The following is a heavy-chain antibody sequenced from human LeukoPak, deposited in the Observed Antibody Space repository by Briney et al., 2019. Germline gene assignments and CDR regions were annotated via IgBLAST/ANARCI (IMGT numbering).Heavy chain of an antibody. D-gene: IGHD4-17*01. CDR1: GLTFSSYS. V-gene: IGHV3-21*01. Sequence: PGGSLRLSCAASGLTFSSYSMNWVRQAPGKGLEWVSSISSSSSYIYYADSVKGRFTISRDNAKNSLYLQMNSLRAEDTAVYYCARLGIPTVHYYMDVWGKGTTVTVSS. CDR2: ISSSSSYI. J-gene: IGHJ6*03. CDR3: ARLGIPTVHYYMDV.